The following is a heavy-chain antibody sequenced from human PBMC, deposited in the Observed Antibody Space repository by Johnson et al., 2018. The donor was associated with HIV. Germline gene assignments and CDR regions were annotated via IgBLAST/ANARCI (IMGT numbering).Heavy chain of an antibody. CDR3: VNEGGGRELLSAFDI. J-gene: IGHJ3*02. CDR1: GFTFDDYG. Sequence: VQLVESGGGVVRPGGSLRLSCAASGFTFDDYGMHWVRQAPGKGLEWVSLISWDGGSTYYADSVKGRFTISRDNAKNALYLQMNSLRVEDTALYYCVNEGGGRELLSAFDIWGQGTMVIVSS. V-gene: IGHV3-43D*03. D-gene: IGHD1-26*01. CDR2: ISWDGGST.